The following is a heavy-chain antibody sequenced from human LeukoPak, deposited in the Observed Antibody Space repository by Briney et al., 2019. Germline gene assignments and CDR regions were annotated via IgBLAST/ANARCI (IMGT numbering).Heavy chain of an antibody. CDR3: ARRFLIPLDY. CDR1: GGSISSSSYY. V-gene: IGHV4-39*01. D-gene: IGHD3-3*01. Sequence: SETLSLTCTVSGGSISSSSYYWGWIRQPPGTGLEWIGTIYYSGSTYYNPSLKSRVTISVDTSKNQFSLKLSSVTAADTAVYFCARRFLIPLDYWGQGTLVTVSS. J-gene: IGHJ4*02. CDR2: IYYSGST.